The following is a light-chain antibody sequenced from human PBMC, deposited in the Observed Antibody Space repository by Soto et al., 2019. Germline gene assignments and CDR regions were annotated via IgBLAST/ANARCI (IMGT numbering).Light chain of an antibody. Sequence: QSVLTQPASVSGSPGQSITISCTGTSSDVGSYNLVSWYQQHPGKAPKLMIYEGSKRPSGVSNRFSGSKSGNTASLTVSGLQAEDEGDYYCYSYTTSSTYVFGTGTKVTVL. CDR3: YSYTTSSTYV. CDR2: EGS. J-gene: IGLJ1*01. CDR1: SSDVGSYNL. V-gene: IGLV2-14*02.